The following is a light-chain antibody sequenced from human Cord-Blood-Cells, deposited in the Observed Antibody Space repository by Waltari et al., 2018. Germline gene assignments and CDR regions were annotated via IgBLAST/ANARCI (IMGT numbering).Light chain of an antibody. Sequence: QSALTQPASASGSPGQSVTISCTGTSSDVGGYNYFSWYQQHPGKAPKLMIYEVSKRPSGVPDRFSGSTSGNTASLTVSGLQAEDEADYYCSSYAGSNNLVFGGGTKLTVL. CDR2: EVS. CDR1: SSDVGGYNY. V-gene: IGLV2-8*01. CDR3: SSYAGSNNLV. J-gene: IGLJ2*01.